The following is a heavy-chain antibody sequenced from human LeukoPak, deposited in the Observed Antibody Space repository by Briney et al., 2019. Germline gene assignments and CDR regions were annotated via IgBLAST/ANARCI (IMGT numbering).Heavy chain of an antibody. Sequence: GGSLRLSCAASGFTFSSYAMRWVRQAPGEGVEGGSAISGSGGSTYYADSVKGRFTISRDNSKNTLYLQMNSLRAEDTAVYSCAKISWDSSGYYFLDYWGQGTLVTVSS. CDR3: AKISWDSSGYYFLDY. CDR1: GFTFSSYA. V-gene: IGHV3-23*01. D-gene: IGHD3-22*01. J-gene: IGHJ4*02. CDR2: ISGSGGST.